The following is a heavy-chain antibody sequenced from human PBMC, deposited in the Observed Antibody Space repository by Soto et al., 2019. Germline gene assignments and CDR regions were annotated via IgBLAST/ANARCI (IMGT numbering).Heavy chain of an antibody. D-gene: IGHD3-16*02. V-gene: IGHV3-30*18. CDR1: GFTFSSYG. Sequence: QVQLVESGGGVVQPGRSLRLSCAASGFTFSSYGMHWVRQAPGKGLEWVAVISYDGSNKYYADSVKGRFTISRDNSKNTLYLQMNSLRAEDTTVYYCAKVYVWGSYRSYDAFDIWGQGTMVTVSS. CDR3: AKVYVWGSYRSYDAFDI. CDR2: ISYDGSNK. J-gene: IGHJ3*02.